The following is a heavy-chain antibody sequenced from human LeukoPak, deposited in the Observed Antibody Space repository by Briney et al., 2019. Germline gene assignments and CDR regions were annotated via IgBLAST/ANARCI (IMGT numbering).Heavy chain of an antibody. V-gene: IGHV3-23*01. CDR1: GLTFSSYA. D-gene: IGHD5/OR15-5a*01. Sequence: GESLRLSCVASGLTFSSYAVNWVRQVPGKGLEWVSSISTRGETTHYADSVKGRFIISRDNSKNTVYLQMNSLRVEDTAIYYCAKLSEPDWGQGSLVTVSS. CDR3: AKLSEPD. CDR2: ISTRGETT. J-gene: IGHJ4*02.